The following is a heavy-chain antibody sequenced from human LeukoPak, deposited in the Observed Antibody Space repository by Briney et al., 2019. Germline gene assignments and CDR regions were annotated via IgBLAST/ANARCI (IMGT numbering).Heavy chain of an antibody. D-gene: IGHD3-9*01. V-gene: IGHV4-31*03. J-gene: IGHJ4*02. CDR3: ARQVLTGYYLQMAFDY. CDR1: GGSISSGGYY. CDR2: IYYSGST. Sequence: PSQTLSLTCTVSGGSISSGGYYWSWIRQHPGKGLEWIGYIYYSGSTNYNPSLKSRVTISVDTSKNQFSLKLSSVTAADTAVYYCARQVLTGYYLQMAFDYWGQGTLVTVSS.